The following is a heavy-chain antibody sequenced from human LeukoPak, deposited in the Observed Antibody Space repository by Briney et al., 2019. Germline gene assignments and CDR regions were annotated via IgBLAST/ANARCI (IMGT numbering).Heavy chain of an antibody. Sequence: GGSLRLSCAASGFTFSSYGMHWVRQAPGKGLEWVAVIWYDGSNKYYADSVKGRFTISRDNSKNTLYLQMNSLRAEDTAVYYCARAVAADPFDYWGQGTLVTVFS. CDR1: GFTFSSYG. J-gene: IGHJ4*02. CDR3: ARAVAADPFDY. V-gene: IGHV3-33*01. D-gene: IGHD6-19*01. CDR2: IWYDGSNK.